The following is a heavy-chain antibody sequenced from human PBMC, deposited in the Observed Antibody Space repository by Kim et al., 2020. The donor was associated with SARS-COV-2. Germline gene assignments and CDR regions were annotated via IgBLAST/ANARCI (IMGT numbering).Heavy chain of an antibody. V-gene: IGHV3-30*18. CDR1: GFTFSSYG. CDR3: AKGGRARNTVVTPNGDY. CDR2: ISYDGSNK. D-gene: IGHD2-21*02. J-gene: IGHJ4*02. Sequence: GGSLRLSCAASGFTFSSYGMHWVRQAPGKGLEWVAVISYDGSNKYYADSVKGRFTISRDNSKNTLYLQMNSLRAEDTAVYYCAKGGRARNTVVTPNGDYWGQGTLVTVSS.